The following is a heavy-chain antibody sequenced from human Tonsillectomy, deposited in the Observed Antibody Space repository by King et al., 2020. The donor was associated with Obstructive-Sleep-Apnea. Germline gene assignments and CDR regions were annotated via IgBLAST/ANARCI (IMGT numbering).Heavy chain of an antibody. D-gene: IGHD2-2*01. Sequence: QLVQSGGGLVQPGRSLRLSCTASGFTFGDYAMSWFRQAPGKGLEWVGFIRSKAYGGTTEYAASVKGRFTISRDDSKSIAYLQMNSLETEDTAVYYCTRDYPSSLGIVVLNWFDPWGQGTLVTVSS. CDR3: TRDYPSSLGIVVLNWFDP. V-gene: IGHV3-49*03. CDR2: IRSKAYGGTT. J-gene: IGHJ5*02. CDR1: GFTFGDYA.